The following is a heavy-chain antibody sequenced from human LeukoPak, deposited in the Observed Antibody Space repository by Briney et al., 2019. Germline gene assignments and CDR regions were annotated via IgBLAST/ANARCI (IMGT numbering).Heavy chain of an antibody. CDR1: GFTFSSYA. Sequence: GGSLRLSCAASGFTFSSYAMSWVRQAPGKGLEWVSAIYTGGSTYYAGSVKGRFTISRDNSKNTLYLQMNSLRAEDTAVYYCARNLYYYDSSGYYYYWGQGTLVTVSS. D-gene: IGHD3-22*01. CDR3: ARNLYYYDSSGYYYY. V-gene: IGHV3-66*01. CDR2: IYTGGST. J-gene: IGHJ4*02.